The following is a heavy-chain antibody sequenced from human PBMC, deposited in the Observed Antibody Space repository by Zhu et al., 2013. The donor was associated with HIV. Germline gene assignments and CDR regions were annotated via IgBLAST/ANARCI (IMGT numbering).Heavy chain of an antibody. CDR1: GGSFSDFA. CDR2: IIPMFGTT. CDR3: ARRGMFRELFQY. Sequence: QVQLAQSGAEVKKPGSSVKVSCKASGGSFSDFAFNWVRQAPGQGLEWMGWIIPMFGTTHYAQTLKGRVTLTADESTTTVYMELTSLRSDDTAVYYCARRGMFRELFQYWGQGSLVIVSS. J-gene: IGHJ4*02. V-gene: IGHV1-69*12. D-gene: IGHD3-10*02.